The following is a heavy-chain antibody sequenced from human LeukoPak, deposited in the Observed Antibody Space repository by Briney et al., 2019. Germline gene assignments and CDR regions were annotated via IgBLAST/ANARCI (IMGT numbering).Heavy chain of an antibody. D-gene: IGHD5-12*01. CDR1: FTLYSLS. V-gene: IGHV3-23*01. CDR2: PCCNGGST. J-gene: IGHJ3*01. Sequence: GGALKISLLALWFTLYSLSQTRVPQAPGKGLEGVLTPCCNGGSTYYADSVKGRFTISRDNSRNTVYLQMNSLRVEDTAVYYCVKVIVTTSEKGGAFHVWGRGTMVTVSS. CDR3: VKVIVTTSEKGGAFHV.